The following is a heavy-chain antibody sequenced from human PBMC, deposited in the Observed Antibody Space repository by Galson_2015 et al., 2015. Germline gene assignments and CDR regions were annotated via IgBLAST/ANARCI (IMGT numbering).Heavy chain of an antibody. V-gene: IGHV3-74*01. J-gene: IGHJ6*02. CDR2: INSDGSST. Sequence: SLRLSCAASGFTFSSYWMHWVRQAPGKGLVWVSRINSDGSSTSYADSVKGRFTISRDNAKNTLYLQMNSLRAEDTAVYYCAREGTIFPTSYGMDVWGQGTTVTVSS. CDR3: AREGTIFPTSYGMDV. D-gene: IGHD3-3*01. CDR1: GFTFSSYW.